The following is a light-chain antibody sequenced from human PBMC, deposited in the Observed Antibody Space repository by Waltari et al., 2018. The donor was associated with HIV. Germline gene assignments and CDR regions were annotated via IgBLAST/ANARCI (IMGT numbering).Light chain of an antibody. V-gene: IGKV1-39*01. CDR3: QQSYTTPRT. CDR1: QSISNY. CDR2: AAS. J-gene: IGKJ1*01. Sequence: DIQMTQSPSSLSASEGDRVTLTCRASQSISNYLNWYQQKPGKVPKLLIYAASSLQRGVPSRFSGSGSGTDFTLTISSLQPEDFATYYCQQSYTTPRTFGHGTKVEIK.